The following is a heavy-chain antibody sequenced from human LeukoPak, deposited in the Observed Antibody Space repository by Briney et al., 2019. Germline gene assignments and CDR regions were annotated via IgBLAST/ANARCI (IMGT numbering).Heavy chain of an antibody. Sequence: GESLRLSCAASGFTFSSHSMNWVRQAPGKGLEWVSSISSSSCYIYYADSVKGRFTISRDNAKNSLYLQMNSLRAEDTAVYYCARDFGYSYGHGYFDYWGQGTLVTVSS. CDR2: ISSSSCYI. D-gene: IGHD5-18*01. CDR3: ARDFGYSYGHGYFDY. CDR1: GFTFSSHS. J-gene: IGHJ4*02. V-gene: IGHV3-21*01.